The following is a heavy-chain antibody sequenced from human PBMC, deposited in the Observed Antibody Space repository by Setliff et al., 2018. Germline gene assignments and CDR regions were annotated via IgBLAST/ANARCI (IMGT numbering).Heavy chain of an antibody. D-gene: IGHD6-19*01. CDR3: ARDLSVAGTWEFDY. Sequence: PGGSLRLSCAASGFTFSSYTMNWVRQAPGQGLEWVSSIDSSSTWIYYADSVKGRFTISRDNAKNSLYLQMNSLRAEDTAVYYCARDLSVAGTWEFDYWGQGTLVTVSS. CDR2: IDSSSTWI. V-gene: IGHV3-21*01. CDR1: GFTFSSYT. J-gene: IGHJ4*02.